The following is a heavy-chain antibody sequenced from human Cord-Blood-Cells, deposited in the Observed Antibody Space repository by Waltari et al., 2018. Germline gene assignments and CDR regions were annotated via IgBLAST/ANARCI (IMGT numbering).Heavy chain of an antibody. D-gene: IGHD3-16*02. CDR3: ATDRITFGGVIGWFDY. V-gene: IGHV1-24*01. CDR1: GYTLTELS. Sequence: QVQLVQSGAEVKKPGASVKVSCKVSGYTLTELSMHWVRQAPGKGLEWMGGLGPEDGKTIYAQEVQGRVTMTEDTSTDTAYMELSSLRSEDTAVYYCATDRITFGGVIGWFDYWGQGTLVTVSS. CDR2: LGPEDGKT. J-gene: IGHJ4*02.